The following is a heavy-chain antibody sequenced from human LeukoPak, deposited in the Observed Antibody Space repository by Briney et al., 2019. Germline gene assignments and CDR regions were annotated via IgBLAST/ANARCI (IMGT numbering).Heavy chain of an antibody. CDR2: IRTKANSYAT. CDR3: TTSYSGNSWYDWFGP. Sequence: PPGGSLRLSCAASGFTFSRFWMSWVRQASGKRLEWVGLIRTKANSYATAYAASVTGRFTISRDDSKDTSYLQMNSLKTEDTALYFCTTSYSGNSWYDWFGPWGQGTLVTVSS. V-gene: IGHV3-73*01. CDR1: GFTFSRFW. J-gene: IGHJ5*02. D-gene: IGHD6-13*01.